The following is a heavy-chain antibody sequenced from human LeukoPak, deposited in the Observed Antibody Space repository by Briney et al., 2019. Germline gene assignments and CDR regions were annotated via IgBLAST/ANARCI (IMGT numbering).Heavy chain of an antibody. CDR3: ARDYHDSSGFGAFDI. CDR2: INPNSGGT. Sequence: GASVKVSCKASGYTFTAYYMHWVRQAPGQGLEWMGWINPNSGGTNYAQKFQGRVTMTRDTSISTAYMELSRLRSDDTAVYYCARDYHDSSGFGAFDIWGQGTMVTVSS. J-gene: IGHJ3*02. CDR1: GYTFTAYY. D-gene: IGHD3-22*01. V-gene: IGHV1-2*02.